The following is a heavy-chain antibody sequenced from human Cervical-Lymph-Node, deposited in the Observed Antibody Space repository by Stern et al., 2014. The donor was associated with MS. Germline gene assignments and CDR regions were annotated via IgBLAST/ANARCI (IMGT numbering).Heavy chain of an antibody. CDR3: ARRGHGYMGIDY. Sequence: EVQLVESGAEVRKPGESLRISCEVSGYRFTNNWIGWVRQVPAKGLESMGLLYPGDSETRVSPSFPTQDTILFDQSNSITSLPWSSLKAADTAIYYCARRGHGYMGIDYWGQGTLVTFSS. CDR1: GYRFTNNW. J-gene: IGHJ4*02. V-gene: IGHV5-51*03. CDR2: LYPGDSET. D-gene: IGHD1-1*01.